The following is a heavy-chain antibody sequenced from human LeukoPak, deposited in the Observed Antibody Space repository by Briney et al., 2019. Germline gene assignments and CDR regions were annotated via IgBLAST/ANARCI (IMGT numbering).Heavy chain of an antibody. V-gene: IGHV3-48*03. J-gene: IGHJ4*02. CDR1: GFTFSSYE. CDR3: ARGMATRFDY. CDR2: ISSSGSTI. Sequence: GGSLRLSCAASGFTFSSYEMNWVRQAPGRGLEWVSYISSSGSTIYYADSVKGRFTISRDNAKNSLYLQMNSLRAEDTAVYYCARGMATRFDYWGQGTLVTVSS. D-gene: IGHD5-24*01.